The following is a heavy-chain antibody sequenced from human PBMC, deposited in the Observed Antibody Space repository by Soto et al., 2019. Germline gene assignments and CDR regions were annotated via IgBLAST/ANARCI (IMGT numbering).Heavy chain of an antibody. J-gene: IGHJ6*03. V-gene: IGHV3-33*01. CDR3: ARQVDLAHPLGSGYSLTSSARYYYYYYYMDV. D-gene: IGHD3-3*01. CDR1: GFTFSSYG. CDR2: IWYDGSNK. Sequence: GGSLRLSCAASGFTFSSYGMHWVRQAPGKGLEWVAVIWYDGSNKYYADSVKGRFTISRDNSKNTLYLQMNSLRAEDTAVYYCARQVDLAHPLGSGYSLTSSARYYYYYYYMDVWGKGTTVTVS.